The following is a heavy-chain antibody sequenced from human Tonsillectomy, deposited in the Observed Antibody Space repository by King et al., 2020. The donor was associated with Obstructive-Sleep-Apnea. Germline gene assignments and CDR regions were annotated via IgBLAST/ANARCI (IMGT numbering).Heavy chain of an antibody. CDR3: ARDQGSGSYLDAFDI. CDR1: GFTFSSYS. Sequence: VQLVESGGGLVKPGGSLRLSCAASGFTFSSYSMNWVRQAPGKGLEWVSSISSSISYIYYADSVKGRFTISRDNAKNSLYLQMNSLRAEDTAVYYCARDQGSGSYLDAFDIWGQGTMVTVSS. V-gene: IGHV3-21*01. CDR2: ISSSISYI. D-gene: IGHD1-26*01. J-gene: IGHJ3*02.